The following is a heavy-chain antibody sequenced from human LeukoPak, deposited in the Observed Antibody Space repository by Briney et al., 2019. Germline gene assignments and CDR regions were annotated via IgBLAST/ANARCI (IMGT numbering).Heavy chain of an antibody. CDR1: AFSFSTCA. V-gene: IGHV3-23*01. CDR2: ISSNGGMT. D-gene: IGHD1-1*01. J-gene: IGHJ3*02. Sequence: GGPLRLSCAASAFSFSTCAMHWVRQPPGQGLEWVSTISSNGGMTFYSHSVKGRFSISRDNSKSILYLQMSSLRGEDTAVYYCAGDSDVEPRNGFDIWGQGTMATVSS. CDR3: AGDSDVEPRNGFDI.